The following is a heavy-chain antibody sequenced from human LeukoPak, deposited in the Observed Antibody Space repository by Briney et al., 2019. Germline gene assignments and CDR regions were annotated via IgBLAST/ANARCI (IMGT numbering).Heavy chain of an antibody. Sequence: GGSLRLSCAASGFTFSSYEMNWVRQAPGKGLEWISSITSTGSYRFYAASLQGRFTISRDNAKNSLYLQMNSLRAEDTAIYYCARDLGSGGMDVWGQGTTVTVSS. D-gene: IGHD6-25*01. CDR1: GFTFSSYE. CDR3: ARDLGSGGMDV. J-gene: IGHJ6*02. CDR2: ITSTGSYR. V-gene: IGHV3-21*01.